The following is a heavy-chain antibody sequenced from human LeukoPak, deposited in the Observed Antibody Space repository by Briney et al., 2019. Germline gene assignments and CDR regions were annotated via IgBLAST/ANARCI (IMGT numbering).Heavy chain of an antibody. D-gene: IGHD2-2*01. V-gene: IGHV4-34*01. CDR3: ARVRYCSSTSCP. CDR1: GGSFSGYY. Sequence: SETLSLTCAVYGGSFSGYYWSWIRQPPGKGLEWIGEINHSGTTNYNPSLKRRVTISVDTSKNQFSLKLRSVTAADTAVYYCARVRYCSSTSCPWGKGTKVTVSS. J-gene: IGHJ6*04. CDR2: INHSGTT.